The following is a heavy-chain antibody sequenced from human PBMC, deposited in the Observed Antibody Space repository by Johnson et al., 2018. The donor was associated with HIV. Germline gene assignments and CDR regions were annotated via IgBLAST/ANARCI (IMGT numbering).Heavy chain of an antibody. D-gene: IGHD4-23*01. V-gene: IGHV3-23*04. CDR1: GFTFDDYA. Sequence: EVQLVESGGGLVQPGRSLRLSCAASGFTFDDYAMHWVRQAPGKGLEWVSGISGSGGSTYYADSVKGRFTISRDNSKNTLYLQMNSLRAEDTAVYYCARWGVVTPYAFDIWGQGTMVTVSS. J-gene: IGHJ3*02. CDR2: ISGSGGST. CDR3: ARWGVVTPYAFDI.